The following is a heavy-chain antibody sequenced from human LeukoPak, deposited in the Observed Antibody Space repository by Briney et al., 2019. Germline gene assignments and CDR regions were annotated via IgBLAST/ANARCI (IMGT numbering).Heavy chain of an antibody. CDR3: AGAGGSSGWYAFGY. CDR1: GFTFSTFD. V-gene: IGHV3-13*01. J-gene: IGHJ4*02. D-gene: IGHD6-19*01. CDR2: IATAGDT. Sequence: GGSLRLSCAASGFTFSTFDMHWVRQTTGKGLEWVSTIATAGDTYYPGSVKGRFTIARENAKNSLYLQMNSLRAEDTAVYYCAGAGGSSGWYAFGYWGQGTLVTVSS.